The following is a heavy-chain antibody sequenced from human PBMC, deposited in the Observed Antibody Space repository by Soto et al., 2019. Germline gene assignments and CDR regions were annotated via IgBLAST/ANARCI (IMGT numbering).Heavy chain of an antibody. D-gene: IGHD3-3*01. CDR3: ANPGVRGVVTRTYYYYGMDV. CDR1: GFSFSNYG. CDR2: ISYDGSNK. J-gene: IGHJ6*02. V-gene: IGHV3-30*18. Sequence: QVQLVESGGGVVQPGRSLRLSCAASGFSFSNYGMHWVRQAPGKGLEWVAVISYDGSNKYYADSVKGRFTISRDNSKNTRYLQMASRRAEDTAVYSCANPGVRGVVTRTYYYYGMDVWGQGSTVTVSS.